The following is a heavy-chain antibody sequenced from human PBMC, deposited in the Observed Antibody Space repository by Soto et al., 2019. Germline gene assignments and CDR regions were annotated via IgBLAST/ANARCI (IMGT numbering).Heavy chain of an antibody. V-gene: IGHV1-24*01. CDR2: FDPEDGET. J-gene: IGHJ6*03. CDR1: GYTLTELS. CDR3: ATGRLHPALGYYYYMDV. Sequence: ASVKVSCKVSGYTLTELSMHWVRQAPGKGLEWMGGFDPEDGETIYAQKFQGRVTMTEDTSTDTAYMELSSLRSEDTAVCYCATGRLHPALGYYYYMDVWGKGTTVTVSS. D-gene: IGHD4-4*01.